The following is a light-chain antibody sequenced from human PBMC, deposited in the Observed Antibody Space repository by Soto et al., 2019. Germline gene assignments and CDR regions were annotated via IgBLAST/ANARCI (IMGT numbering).Light chain of an antibody. CDR2: EVS. J-gene: IGLJ3*02. CDR3: SSYTRSSTLV. CDR1: GSDVGGYNY. V-gene: IGLV2-14*01. Sequence: QSALTQPASVSGSPGPSITISCTGTGSDVGGYNYVSWYQQHPGKAPKLMIYEVSNRPSGVSDRFSGSKSANTASLTISGLQAEDEDDYYCSSYTRSSTLVFGGGTKLTVL.